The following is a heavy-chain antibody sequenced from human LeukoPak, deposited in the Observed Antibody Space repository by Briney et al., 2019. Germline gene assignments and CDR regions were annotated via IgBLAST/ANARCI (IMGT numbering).Heavy chain of an antibody. CDR1: GFTFSSYW. CDR2: IKQDGRDK. Sequence: GGSLRPSCAASGFTFSSYWMSWVRQAPGKGLEGVANIKQDGRDKYYVDSVKGRFTISRDNAKNSLYLQMNSLRAEDTAVYYCARVDGHAHWFDPWGQGTLVTVSS. J-gene: IGHJ5*02. V-gene: IGHV3-7*03. CDR3: ARVDGHAHWFDP.